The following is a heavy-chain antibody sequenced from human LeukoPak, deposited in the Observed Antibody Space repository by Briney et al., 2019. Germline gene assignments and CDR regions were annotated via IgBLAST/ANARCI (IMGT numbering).Heavy chain of an antibody. CDR2: IYYSGST. D-gene: IGHD3-3*01. J-gene: IGHJ3*02. Sequence: PSETLSLTCTVSGGSISSYYWSWIRQPPGKGLEWIGYIYYSGSTNYNPSLKSRVTISVDTSKNQFSLKLTSVTAADTAVYYCARAPLRFLEWLDSWEGGGFDIWGQGTMVTVSS. V-gene: IGHV4-59*12. CDR1: GGSISSYY. CDR3: ARAPLRFLEWLDSWEGGGFDI.